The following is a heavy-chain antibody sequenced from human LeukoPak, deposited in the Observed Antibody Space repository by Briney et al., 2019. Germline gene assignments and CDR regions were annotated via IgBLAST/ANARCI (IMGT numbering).Heavy chain of an antibody. Sequence: ASVNVSCKASGYTFTSYYMHWVRQAPGQGLEWMGIINPSGGSTSYAQKFQGRVTMTRDTSTSTVYMELSSLRSEDTAVYYCARANYDFWSGYYTCLLCQNWFGPWGQGTLVTVSS. CDR1: GYTFTSYY. CDR3: ARANYDFWSGYYTCLLCQNWFGP. D-gene: IGHD3-3*01. V-gene: IGHV1-46*01. CDR2: INPSGGST. J-gene: IGHJ5*02.